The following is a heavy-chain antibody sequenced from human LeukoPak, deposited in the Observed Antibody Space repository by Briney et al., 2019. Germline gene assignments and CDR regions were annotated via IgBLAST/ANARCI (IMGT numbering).Heavy chain of an antibody. Sequence: ASVKVSCKASGYTFTDYYIYWVRQAPGQGLEWMGWINPNSGGTNYAQKFQGRVTMTRDTSISTAYMELSRLRSDDTAVYYCARGLIVVVPAAWYNWFDPWGQGTLVTVSS. J-gene: IGHJ5*02. D-gene: IGHD2-2*01. CDR2: INPNSGGT. CDR1: GYTFTDYY. V-gene: IGHV1-2*02. CDR3: ARGLIVVVPAAWYNWFDP.